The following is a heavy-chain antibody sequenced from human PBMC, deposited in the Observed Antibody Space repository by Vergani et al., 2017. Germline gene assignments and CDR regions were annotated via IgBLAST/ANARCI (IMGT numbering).Heavy chain of an antibody. Sequence: QVQLVESGGGVVQPGRSLRLSCAASGFTFSDYYMSWIRQAPGKGLEWVSYISSSGSTIYYADSVKGRFTISRDNAKNSLYLQMNSLRAEDTAVYYCASGRDIVVVPAALDYWGQGTLVTVSS. D-gene: IGHD2-2*01. CDR1: GFTFSDYY. CDR2: ISSSGSTI. J-gene: IGHJ4*02. CDR3: ASGRDIVVVPAALDY. V-gene: IGHV3-11*01.